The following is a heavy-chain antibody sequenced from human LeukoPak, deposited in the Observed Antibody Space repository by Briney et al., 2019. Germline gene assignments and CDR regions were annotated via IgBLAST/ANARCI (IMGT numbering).Heavy chain of an antibody. CDR1: GFTYSRYW. J-gene: IGHJ4*02. CDR3: ARDWNYYDNSGFYGEY. CDR2: IKQDGSKK. V-gene: IGHV3-7*04. D-gene: IGHD3-22*01. Sequence: GGPLRLSCAASGFTYSRYWMSWVRQAPGKGLEWVANIKQDGSKKFYVDSVKGRFTISRDNAENSLYLQMNSLRAEDTAVYYCARDWNYYDNSGFYGEYWGQGTLVTVSS.